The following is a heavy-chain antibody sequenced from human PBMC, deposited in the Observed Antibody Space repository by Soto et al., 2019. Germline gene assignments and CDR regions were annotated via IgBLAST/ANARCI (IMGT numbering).Heavy chain of an antibody. J-gene: IGHJ4*02. CDR3: ARGPYYDFWSGYYTGIVY. V-gene: IGHV3-21*01. CDR1: GFTFSSYS. Sequence: EVQLVESGGGLVKPGGSLRLSCAASGFTFSSYSMNWVRQAPGKGLEWVSSISSSSSYIYYADSVKGRFTISRDNAKNSLYLQMNSLRAEDTAVYYCARGPYYDFWSGYYTGIVYWGQGTLVTVSS. CDR2: ISSSSSYI. D-gene: IGHD3-3*01.